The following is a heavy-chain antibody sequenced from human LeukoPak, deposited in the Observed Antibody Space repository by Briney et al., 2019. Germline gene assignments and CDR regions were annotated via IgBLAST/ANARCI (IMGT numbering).Heavy chain of an antibody. CDR2: ISGSNDNT. J-gene: IGHJ4*02. V-gene: IGHV3-23*01. CDR1: GFTFSSYA. Sequence: PGGSLRLSCAASGFTFSSYAMSWVRQAPGKGLEWVSSISGSNDNTYYADSVKDRFTISRDSSKNTLSLQMNSLRAEDTAVYYCAKGRGTTVTSAANYWGRGTLVTVSS. D-gene: IGHD4-17*01. CDR3: AKGRGTTVTSAANY.